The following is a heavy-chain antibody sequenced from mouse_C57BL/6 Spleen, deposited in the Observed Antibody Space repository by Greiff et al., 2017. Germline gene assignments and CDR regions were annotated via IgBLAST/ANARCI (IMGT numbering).Heavy chain of an antibody. Sequence: VQLKESGPGLVKPSQSLSLTCSVTGYSITSGYYWNWIRQFPGNKLEWMGYISYDGSNNYNPSLKNRISITRDTSKNQFFLKLNSVTTEDTATYYCARTDGSSSYWGQGTTLTVSS. D-gene: IGHD1-1*01. CDR1: GYSITSGYY. V-gene: IGHV3-6*01. J-gene: IGHJ2*01. CDR2: ISYDGSN. CDR3: ARTDGSSSY.